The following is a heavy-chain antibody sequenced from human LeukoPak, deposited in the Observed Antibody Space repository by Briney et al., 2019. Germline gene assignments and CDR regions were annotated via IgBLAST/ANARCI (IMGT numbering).Heavy chain of an antibody. CDR2: ISSHSSNI. J-gene: IGHJ4*02. CDR1: GFPFYRYR. Sequence: GGSLRLYCAASGFPFYRYRMKWGPQAPGEGLEWISYISSHSSNIYYADSVQGRFTISRDNAKDSLYLQMNSLGAEYTAVYYCARDHRYGGLFDSWGQGILVTVSS. V-gene: IGHV3-48*01. CDR3: ARDHRYGGLFDS. D-gene: IGHD3-9*01.